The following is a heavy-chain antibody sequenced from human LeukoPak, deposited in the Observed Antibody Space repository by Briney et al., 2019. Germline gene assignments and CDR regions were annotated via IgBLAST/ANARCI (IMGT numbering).Heavy chain of an antibody. J-gene: IGHJ4*02. D-gene: IGHD2-15*01. CDR3: ARGRSSDY. CDR2: INHSGST. V-gene: IGHV4-34*01. Sequence: GSLRLSCAGSGFTFDIYAIHWVRQPPGKGLEWIGEINHSGSTNYNPSLKSRVTISVDTSKNQFSLKLSSVTAADTAVYYCARGRSSDYWGQGTLVTVSS. CDR1: GFTFDIYA.